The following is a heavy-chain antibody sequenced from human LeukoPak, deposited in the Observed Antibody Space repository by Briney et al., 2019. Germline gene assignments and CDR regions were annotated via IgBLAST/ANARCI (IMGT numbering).Heavy chain of an antibody. Sequence: SQTLSLTCAVSGGSISSGGYSWSWIQQPPGKGLEWIGYIYHSGSTYYNPSLKSRVTISVDRSKNQFSLKLSSVTAADTAVYYCARSMVRGVYVDYWGQGTLVTVSS. CDR2: IYHSGST. D-gene: IGHD3-10*01. V-gene: IGHV4-30-2*01. CDR3: ARSMVRGVYVDY. J-gene: IGHJ4*02. CDR1: GGSISSGGYS.